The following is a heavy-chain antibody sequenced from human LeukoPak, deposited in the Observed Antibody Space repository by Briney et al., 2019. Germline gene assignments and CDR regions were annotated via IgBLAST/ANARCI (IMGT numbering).Heavy chain of an antibody. CDR2: IYYSGST. J-gene: IGHJ4*02. D-gene: IGHD3-10*01. CDR1: GYSISSGYY. CDR3: AIRTSWLWFGELLSIPVDY. V-gene: IGHV4-38-2*02. Sequence: SETLSLTCTVSGYSISSGYYWGWIRQPPRTGLEWIGSIYYSGSTYYNPSLKSRVTISVDTSENQFSLKLSSVTAADTAVYYCAIRTSWLWFGELLSIPVDYWGQGTLVTVSS.